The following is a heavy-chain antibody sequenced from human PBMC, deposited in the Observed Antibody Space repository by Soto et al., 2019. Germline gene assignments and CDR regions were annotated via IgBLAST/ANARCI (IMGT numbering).Heavy chain of an antibody. D-gene: IGHD1-1*01. Sequence: ASVKVSCKASGYNFSDFGITWVRQAPGQGLEWMGWISGKNGNTNYAQKVQGRVTLTADTSTRTAYMEMRALTSDDTGIYYCARSDYYEATGTFENWGQGTTVTVS. CDR3: ARSDYYEATGTFEN. CDR1: GYNFSDFG. J-gene: IGHJ4*02. V-gene: IGHV1-18*04. CDR2: ISGKNGNT.